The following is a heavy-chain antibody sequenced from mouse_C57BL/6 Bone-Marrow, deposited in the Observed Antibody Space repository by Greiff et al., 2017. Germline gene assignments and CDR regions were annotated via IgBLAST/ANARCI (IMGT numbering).Heavy chain of an antibody. CDR3: ASPHDYDDGDWYFDV. V-gene: IGHV1-53*01. J-gene: IGHJ1*03. CDR1: GYTFTSYW. CDR2: INPSNGGT. D-gene: IGHD2-4*01. Sequence: QVQLQQPGTELVKPGASVKLSCKASGYTFTSYWMHWVKQRPGQGLEWIGNINPSNGGTNYNEKFKRKATLTVDKSSSTAYMQLSSLTSEDSAVYYCASPHDYDDGDWYFDVWGTGTTVTVSS.